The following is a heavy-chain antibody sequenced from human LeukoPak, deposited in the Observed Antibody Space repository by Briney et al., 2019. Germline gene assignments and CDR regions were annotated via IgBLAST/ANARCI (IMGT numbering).Heavy chain of an antibody. CDR1: GLTFSDYY. Sequence: GGSLRLSWAASGLTFSDYYMSWIRQAPGKGLEWVASINHNGNVNYYVDSVKGRFTISRDNAKNSLYLQMSNLRAEDTAVYFCARGGGLDVWGQGATVTVSS. CDR2: INHNGNVN. D-gene: IGHD3-16*01. J-gene: IGHJ6*02. CDR3: ARGGGLDV. V-gene: IGHV3-7*03.